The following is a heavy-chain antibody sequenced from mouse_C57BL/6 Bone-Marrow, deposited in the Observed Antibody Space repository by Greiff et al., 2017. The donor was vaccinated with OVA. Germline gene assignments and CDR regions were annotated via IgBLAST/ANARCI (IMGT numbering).Heavy chain of an antibody. CDR1: GYTFPSYW. D-gene: IGHD2-1*01. CDR3: ASFIYYGNHWYFDV. V-gene: IGHV1-53*01. CDR2: INPSNGGT. J-gene: IGHJ1*03. Sequence: QVQLQQPGTELVKPGASVKLSCKASGYTFPSYWMPWVKQRPGQGLEWIGNINPSNGGTNYNEKFKSKATLTVDKSSSTAYMQLSSLTSEDSAVYYCASFIYYGNHWYFDVWGTGTTVTVSS.